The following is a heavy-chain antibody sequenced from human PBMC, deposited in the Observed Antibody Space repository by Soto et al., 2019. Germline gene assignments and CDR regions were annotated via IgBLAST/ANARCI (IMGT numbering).Heavy chain of an antibody. Sequence: ASVKVSCKASGYTLTGYYMHWVRQAPGQGLEWMGCINPKNGDTYYAQKFQGRVTLTRDTSGSTAHMELSRLKSDDTALYYCARSSGSYSYYGLDVWGQGTTVTVSS. CDR2: INPKNGDT. V-gene: IGHV1-2*02. CDR1: GYTLTGYY. D-gene: IGHD1-26*01. CDR3: ARSSGSYSYYGLDV. J-gene: IGHJ6*02.